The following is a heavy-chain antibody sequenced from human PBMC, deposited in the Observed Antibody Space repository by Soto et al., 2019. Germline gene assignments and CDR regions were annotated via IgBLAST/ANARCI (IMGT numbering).Heavy chain of an antibody. D-gene: IGHD4-17*01. V-gene: IGHV4-38-2*02. CDR3: ARDVAGHDYFDP. CDR2: IYRSGNT. CDR1: GYSISSGYY. J-gene: IGHJ5*02. Sequence: PSETLSLTCAVSGYSISSGYYWGWIRQPPGKGLEWIGSIYRSGNTYYNPSLKSRITISVDTSKNQFSLKLTSVTAADTAVYYRARDVAGHDYFDPWGQGTLVTVSS.